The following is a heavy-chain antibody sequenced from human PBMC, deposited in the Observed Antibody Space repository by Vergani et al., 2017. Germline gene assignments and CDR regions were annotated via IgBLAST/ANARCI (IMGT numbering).Heavy chain of an antibody. CDR3: ARASRVYYGSGSQNLNPYNWFDP. J-gene: IGHJ5*02. V-gene: IGHV1-69*06. Sequence: HVQLVQSGAEVKKPGSSVKVSCKASGGTFSSYAISWVRQAPGQGLEWMGGIIPIFGTANYAQKFQGRVTITADKSTSTAYMELSSLRSEDTAVYYCARASRVYYGSGSQNLNPYNWFDPWGQGTLVTVSS. CDR1: GGTFSSYA. D-gene: IGHD3-10*01. CDR2: IIPIFGTA.